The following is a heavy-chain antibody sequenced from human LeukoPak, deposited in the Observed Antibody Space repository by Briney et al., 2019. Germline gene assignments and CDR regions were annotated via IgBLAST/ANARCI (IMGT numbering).Heavy chain of an antibody. Sequence: SETLSLTCTVSDYSISSGYGYYWGWIRQPPGKGLEWIGNIYHSGITYYNHFNSSLKRRVTISIDTSKSQFSLRLTSVTAADTAVYFCATLVSTRYYFDYWGQGTLVTVSS. J-gene: IGHJ4*02. V-gene: IGHV4-38-2*02. CDR1: DYSISSGYGYY. D-gene: IGHD5/OR15-5a*01. CDR3: ATLVSTRYYFDY. CDR2: IYHSGIT.